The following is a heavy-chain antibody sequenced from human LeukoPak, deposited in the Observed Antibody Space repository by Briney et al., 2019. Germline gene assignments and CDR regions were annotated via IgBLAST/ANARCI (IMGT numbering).Heavy chain of an antibody. V-gene: IGHV3-11*04. CDR3: ARVYWGNWFDP. Sequence: PGGSLRLSCAASGFTFSDYYMSWIRQAPGRGLDWISYISSSGSTIYYADSVKGRFTISRDNAKNSLYLQMNSLRAEDTAVYYCARVYWGNWFDPWGQGTLVTVSS. CDR1: GFTFSDYY. D-gene: IGHD3-16*01. J-gene: IGHJ5*02. CDR2: ISSSGSTI.